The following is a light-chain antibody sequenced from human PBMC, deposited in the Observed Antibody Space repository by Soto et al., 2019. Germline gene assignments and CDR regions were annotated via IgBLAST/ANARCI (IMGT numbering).Light chain of an antibody. J-gene: IGKJ2*01. CDR1: QGVSSSY. CDR2: GVS. V-gene: IGKV3-20*01. Sequence: EIVLTQSPGTLSLSPGERATLSFRASQGVSSSYLAWYQQKPGQAPRPLLHGVSSRATGIPDRFSGSGSASDITLTTSSLEPEDFAVYYCQQYGSPPYTFGQGTKLEIK. CDR3: QQYGSPPYT.